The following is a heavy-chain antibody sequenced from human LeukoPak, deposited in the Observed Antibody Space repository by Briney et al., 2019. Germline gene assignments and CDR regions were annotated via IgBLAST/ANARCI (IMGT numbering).Heavy chain of an antibody. CDR1: GFSFSSYW. Sequence: GGSLRLSCAVSGFSFSSYWMCWVRQAPGKGLEWVANIKQDGSDRYYVESVKGRFTISRDNAKNSLYLQLNSLRADDTAVYYCARLTGTTGFDYWGQGTLVTVSS. D-gene: IGHD1-1*01. CDR3: ARLTGTTGFDY. V-gene: IGHV3-7*01. CDR2: IKQDGSDR. J-gene: IGHJ4*02.